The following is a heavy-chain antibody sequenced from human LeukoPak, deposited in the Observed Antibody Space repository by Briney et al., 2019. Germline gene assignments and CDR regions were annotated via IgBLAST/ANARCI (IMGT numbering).Heavy chain of an antibody. CDR2: MNPNSGNT. J-gene: IGHJ4*02. D-gene: IGHD1-7*01. CDR1: GYTFTSYD. CDR3: ARGSRYNWNYDQFDY. Sequence: ASVKVSCKASGYTFTSYDINWVRQATGRGFEWMGWMNPNSGNTGYAQKFQGRVTMTRNTSISTAYMELSSLRSEDTAVYYCARGSRYNWNYDQFDYWGQGTLVTVSS. V-gene: IGHV1-8*01.